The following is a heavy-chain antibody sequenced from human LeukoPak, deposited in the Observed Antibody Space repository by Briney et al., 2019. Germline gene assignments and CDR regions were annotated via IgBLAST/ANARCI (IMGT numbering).Heavy chain of an antibody. CDR3: ARDEPYGSGNFGYWFDP. D-gene: IGHD3-10*01. J-gene: IGHJ5*02. CDR1: GGSISSYY. V-gene: IGHV4-4*07. CDR2: IYTSGST. Sequence: SETLSLTCTASGGSISSYYWSWIRQPAGKGLEWIGRIYTSGSTNYNPSLKSRVTMSVDTSKNQFSLKLSPVTAADTAVYYCARDEPYGSGNFGYWFDPWGQGTLVTVSS.